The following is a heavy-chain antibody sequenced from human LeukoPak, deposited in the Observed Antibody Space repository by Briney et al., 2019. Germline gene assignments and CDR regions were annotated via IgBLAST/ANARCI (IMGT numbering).Heavy chain of an antibody. CDR1: GFTFSSYG. CDR2: IGYDGSNK. J-gene: IGHJ6*03. CDR3: AKDRNGSGSNYYYYYYMDV. V-gene: IGHV3-33*06. Sequence: PGRSLRLSCAASGFTFSSYGMHWVRQAPGKGLEWVAVIGYDGSNKYYADSVKGRFTITRDNYKNTLYLQMNSLRAEDTAVYYCAKDRNGSGSNYYYYYYMDVWGKGTTVTVSS. D-gene: IGHD3-10*01.